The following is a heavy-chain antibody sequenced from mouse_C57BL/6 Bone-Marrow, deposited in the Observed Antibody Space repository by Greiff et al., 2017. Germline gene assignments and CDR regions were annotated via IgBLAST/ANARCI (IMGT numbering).Heavy chain of an antibody. CDR2: IDPSDSYT. Sequence: VQLQQPGAELVMPGASVKLSCKASGYTFTSYWMHWVKQRPGQGLEWIGEIDPSDSYTTYNQKFKGKSTLTVYKSSSTSYMQLSSLTSEDSAVYYCAREGYYGSSLYYFDYWGQGTTLTVSS. J-gene: IGHJ2*01. CDR1: GYTFTSYW. D-gene: IGHD1-1*01. V-gene: IGHV1-69*01. CDR3: AREGYYGSSLYYFDY.